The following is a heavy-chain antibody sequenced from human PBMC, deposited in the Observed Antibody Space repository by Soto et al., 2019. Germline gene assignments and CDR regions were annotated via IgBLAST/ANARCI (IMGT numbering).Heavy chain of an antibody. D-gene: IGHD3-3*01. CDR3: VSGSGHFGVRRPYNWFDP. CDR1: GGTFSSYA. Sequence: ASVKVSCKASGGTFSSYAISWVRQAPGQGLEWMGGIIPIFGTANYAQKFQGRVTITADESTSTAYMELSSLRSEDTAVYYCVSGSGHFGVRRPYNWFDPWGQGXLVTVYS. V-gene: IGHV1-69*13. J-gene: IGHJ5*02. CDR2: IIPIFGTA.